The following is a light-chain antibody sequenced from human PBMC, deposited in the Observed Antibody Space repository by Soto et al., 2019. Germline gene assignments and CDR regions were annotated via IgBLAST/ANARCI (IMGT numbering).Light chain of an antibody. CDR2: AAS. CDR3: QKYNSAPNT. V-gene: IGKV1-27*01. CDR1: RDISSS. Sequence: DVQMTQSPSSLSASVGDRVTITCRASRDISSSLAWYQQKPGKVPKLLIYAASTLHAGVQSRFSGSGSGTFFTLTINSLQPEDVGTYYCQKYNSAPNTFGRGTRLEIK. J-gene: IGKJ2*01.